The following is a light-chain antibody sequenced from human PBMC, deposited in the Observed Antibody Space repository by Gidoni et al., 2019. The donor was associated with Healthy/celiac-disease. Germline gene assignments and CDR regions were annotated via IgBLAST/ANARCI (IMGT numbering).Light chain of an antibody. CDR1: SLRSYY. V-gene: IGLV3-19*01. Sequence: SSELTQDPAVSVDLGQTVRITGQGDSLRSYYASWYQQKPGQAPVLVIYGKNNRPSGIPDRFSGSSSGNTASLTITGAQAEDEADYYCNSRDSSGNHLVFGGGTKLTVL. J-gene: IGLJ2*01. CDR3: NSRDSSGNHLV. CDR2: GKN.